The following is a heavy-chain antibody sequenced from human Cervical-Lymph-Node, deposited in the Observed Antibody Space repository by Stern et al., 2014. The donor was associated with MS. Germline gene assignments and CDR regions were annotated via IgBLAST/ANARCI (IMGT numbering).Heavy chain of an antibody. D-gene: IGHD3-10*01. Sequence: QVQLVQSGAEVKKPGASVKVSCKASGYTFIGYVIHWVRQAPGQGLEWMGWISAYNGNTNYAQKFQGRVTMTTDTITSTANMELRSLRSDDTAVYYCVRDGVRGVVSPVWFDPWGQGTLVTVSS. CDR2: ISAYNGNT. V-gene: IGHV1-18*01. CDR3: VRDGVRGVVSPVWFDP. J-gene: IGHJ5*02. CDR1: GYTFIGYV.